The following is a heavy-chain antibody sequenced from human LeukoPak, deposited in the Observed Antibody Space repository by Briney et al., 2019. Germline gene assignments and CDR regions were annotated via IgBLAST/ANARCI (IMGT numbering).Heavy chain of an antibody. J-gene: IGHJ4*02. CDR2: ISAYNGHT. Sequence: ASVKVSCKASGYTFSRYGISWVRQAPGQGLEWMGWISAYNGHTKFAQKLQDRVTMTTDTSMNTAYMELRSLRSDDTAVYYCARDYSGTYFDFWGQGTLVTVSS. D-gene: IGHD1-26*01. CDR3: ARDYSGTYFDF. V-gene: IGHV1-18*01. CDR1: GYTFSRYG.